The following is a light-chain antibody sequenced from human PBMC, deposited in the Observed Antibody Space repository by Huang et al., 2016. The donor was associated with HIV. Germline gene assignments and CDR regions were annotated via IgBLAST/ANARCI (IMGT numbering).Light chain of an antibody. CDR2: AAS. CDR3: QQYDIHPLT. CDR1: QDIKNF. J-gene: IGKJ3*01. V-gene: IGKV1-8*01. Sequence: IRMTQSPSSLSASTGDRVTITCRANQDIKNFLAWYQQRPGSVPKLLIYAASTLQSGVPSRFSGNGSGTDFTLTIGCLHSEDVATYYCQQYDIHPLTFGPGTRVDMK.